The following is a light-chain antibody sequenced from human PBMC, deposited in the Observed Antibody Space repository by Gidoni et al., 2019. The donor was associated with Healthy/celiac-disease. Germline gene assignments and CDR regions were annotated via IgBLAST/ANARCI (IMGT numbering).Light chain of an antibody. CDR2: AAS. CDR1: QSISSY. Sequence: DIQMTQSPSSLSASVGDRVTITCRASQSISSYLNWYQQNPGKAPKLLIYAASSLQSGVPSRFSGSGSGTDSTLTISSLQPEDFATYYCQQSYSTPPTFGQGTKLEIK. J-gene: IGKJ2*01. V-gene: IGKV1-39*01. CDR3: QQSYSTPPT.